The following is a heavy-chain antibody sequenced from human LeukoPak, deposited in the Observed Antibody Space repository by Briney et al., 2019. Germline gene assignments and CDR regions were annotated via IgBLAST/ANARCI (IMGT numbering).Heavy chain of an antibody. J-gene: IGHJ4*02. V-gene: IGHV3-33*01. CDR2: IWIGENNE. Sequence: GRSLRLSCAASGFTFSRYGMHWVRQAPGKGLDWVAMIWIGENNEYYADSVKGRFTISRDNSKNTIYLHMDSLRAEDTAVYYCARDPMDYDSSGYYIDFWGQGTQVTVSS. CDR1: GFTFSRYG. D-gene: IGHD3-22*01. CDR3: ARDPMDYDSSGYYIDF.